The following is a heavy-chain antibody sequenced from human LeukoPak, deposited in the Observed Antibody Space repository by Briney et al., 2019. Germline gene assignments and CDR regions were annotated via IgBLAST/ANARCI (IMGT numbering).Heavy chain of an antibody. D-gene: IGHD1-26*01. Sequence: ASVKVSCKASGYAFPDHFIHWVREAPGQGLEWMGWINPQSGDTNFARRFQGRVALTRDMSTTTAYMDLRSLRSEDTAVYFCAREQRGGLSGNLGGLFASYNTYYYMDVWARGTTVTVSS. CDR1: GYAFPDHF. CDR3: AREQRGGLSGNLGGLFASYNTYYYMDV. J-gene: IGHJ6*03. V-gene: IGHV1-2*02. CDR2: INPQSGDT.